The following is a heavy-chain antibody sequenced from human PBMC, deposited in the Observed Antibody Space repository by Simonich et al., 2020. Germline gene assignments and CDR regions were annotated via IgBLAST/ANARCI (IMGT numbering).Heavy chain of an antibody. CDR2: IKQDGREK. CDR1: GFTFSSYW. D-gene: IGHD7-27*01. Sequence: EVQLVESGGGLVQPGGSLRLSCAASGFTFSSYWMSWVRQAPGKGLEWVAKIKQDGREKYYVDAVKGRVTISRDNAKNSLYLQMNSLRAEDTAVYYCARDGLGTAYYYYMDVWGKGTTVTVSS. CDR3: ARDGLGTAYYYYMDV. V-gene: IGHV3-7*01. J-gene: IGHJ6*03.